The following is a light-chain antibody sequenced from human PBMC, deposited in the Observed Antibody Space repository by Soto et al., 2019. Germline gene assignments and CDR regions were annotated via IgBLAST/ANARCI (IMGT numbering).Light chain of an antibody. CDR1: SSDVGGYNY. J-gene: IGLJ2*01. CDR3: SSYAGSNKL. CDR2: EDT. Sequence: QSALTQPPSASGSPGQSVTISCTGTSSDVGGYNYVSWYQQHPGKAPKLMIYEDTKRPSEVPDRFSGSKSGNTASLTVSGLQAEDEADYYCSSYAGSNKLFGGGTKLTVL. V-gene: IGLV2-8*01.